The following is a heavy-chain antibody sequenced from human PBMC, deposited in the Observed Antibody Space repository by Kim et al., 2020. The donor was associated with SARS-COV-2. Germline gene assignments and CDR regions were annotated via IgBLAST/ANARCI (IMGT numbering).Heavy chain of an antibody. CDR3: ARGDGSWLVPEYFQH. J-gene: IGHJ1*01. Sequence: ASVKVSCKASGYTFTSYAMNWVRQAPGQRLEWMEWINAGNGNTKYSQKFQGRVTITRDTSASTAYMELSSLRSEDTAVYYCARGDGSWLVPEYFQHWGQGTLVTVSS. D-gene: IGHD6-19*01. CDR2: INAGNGNT. CDR1: GYTFTSYA. V-gene: IGHV1-3*01.